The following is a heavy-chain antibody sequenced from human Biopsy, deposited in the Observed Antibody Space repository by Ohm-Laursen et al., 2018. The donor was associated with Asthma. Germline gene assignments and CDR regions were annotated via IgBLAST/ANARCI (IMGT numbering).Heavy chain of an antibody. J-gene: IGHJ4*02. CDR2: INSVFGTT. V-gene: IGHV1-69*01. CDR3: ARKAGSCTSRTCYSLDF. D-gene: IGHD2-2*01. CDR1: GGTFNTYV. Sequence: GSSVKVSCKPLGGTFNTYVIGWVRQAPGQGLEWMGGINSVFGTTTYPQKFRDRVTITADDSTSTVYMELSSLRSEGTAVYYCARKAGSCTSRTCYSLDFWGQGTLVTVSS.